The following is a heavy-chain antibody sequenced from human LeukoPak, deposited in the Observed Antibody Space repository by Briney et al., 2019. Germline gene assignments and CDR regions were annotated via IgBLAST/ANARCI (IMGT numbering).Heavy chain of an antibody. CDR2: LSSSGVRT. V-gene: IGHV3-23*01. CDR1: GFTLSSFA. J-gene: IGHJ6*03. Sequence: GGSLRLSCTASGFTLSSFAMSWVRQAPGKGLELVSTLSSSGVRTYYADSVKGRFTISRDNSLNTVFLQMNSLRGEDTAIYYCAKNKGQLVPNYCMNVWGKGTAVTVSS. CDR3: AKNKGQLVPNYCMNV. D-gene: IGHD6-13*01.